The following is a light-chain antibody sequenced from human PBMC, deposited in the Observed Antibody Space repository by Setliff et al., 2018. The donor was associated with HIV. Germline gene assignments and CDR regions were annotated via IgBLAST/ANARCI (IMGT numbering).Light chain of an antibody. J-gene: IGLJ1*01. CDR1: SSDVGSYNF. Sequence: QSALAQPASVSGSPGQSITLSCTGTSSDVGSYNFVSWYQQHPGRAPKLMIYDVTKRPSGVSDRFSGSKSGNTASLTISGLQAEDEADYYCSSYTSRNTYVFGTGTKVTVL. CDR2: DVT. CDR3: SSYTSRNTYV. V-gene: IGLV2-14*03.